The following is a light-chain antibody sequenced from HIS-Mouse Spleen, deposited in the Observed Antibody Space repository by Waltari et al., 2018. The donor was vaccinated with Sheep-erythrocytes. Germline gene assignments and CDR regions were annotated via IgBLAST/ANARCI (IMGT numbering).Light chain of an antibody. CDR1: QSLVHSDGNTY. CDR2: KVS. J-gene: IGKJ2*01. CDR3: MQGTHWPPYT. V-gene: IGKV2-30*02. Sequence: DVVMTQSPLSLPVTLGQPASISCRSSQSLVHSDGNTYLTWFQQRPGQSPRCLIYKVSNRASGVPDRFSGSVAGTDFTLKISRVEAEDVGVYYCMQGTHWPPYTFGQGTKLEIK.